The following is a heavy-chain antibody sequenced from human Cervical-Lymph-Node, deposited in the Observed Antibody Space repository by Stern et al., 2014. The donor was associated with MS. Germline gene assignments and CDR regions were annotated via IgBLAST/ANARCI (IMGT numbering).Heavy chain of an antibody. CDR2: IYHTGST. D-gene: IGHD3-22*01. CDR1: GGSISSNNW. V-gene: IGHV4-4*02. Sequence: QVQLQESGPGLVKPAGTLSLTCAVSGGSISSNNWWAWVRQTPGKGLEWIGDIYHTGSTNYNPSLKSRLTISVDKSKNHFSLKLSSATAADTAVYYCARVGYFYDSSGRIIDFRGQGTLVTVSS. CDR3: ARVGYFYDSSGRIIDF. J-gene: IGHJ4*02.